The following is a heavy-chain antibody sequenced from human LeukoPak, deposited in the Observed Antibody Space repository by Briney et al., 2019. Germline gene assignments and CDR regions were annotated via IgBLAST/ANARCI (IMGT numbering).Heavy chain of an antibody. CDR2: ITPYNGNT. D-gene: IGHD5-12*01. Sequence: ASVKVSCQASGYTFTSYDITWVRQAPAQGLEWMGWITPYNGNTNYAQKLQGRVTMTTDTSTSTAYMELRSLRSDDTAVYYCARDSEYSGYDWFVYWGQGTLVTVSS. CDR1: GYTFTSYD. CDR3: ARDSEYSGYDWFVY. V-gene: IGHV1-18*01. J-gene: IGHJ4*02.